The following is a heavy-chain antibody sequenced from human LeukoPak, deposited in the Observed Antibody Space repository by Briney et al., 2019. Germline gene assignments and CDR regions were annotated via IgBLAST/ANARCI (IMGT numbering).Heavy chain of an antibody. J-gene: IGHJ4*02. CDR1: GGTFSSYA. CDR2: IIPIFGTA. D-gene: IGHD6-13*01. Sequence: GASVKVSCKAPGGTFSSYAISWVRQAPGQGLEWMGGIIPIFGTANYAQKFQGRVTITADKSTSTAYMELSSLRSEDTAVYYCAREHGQIGGYSSSWEPFDYWGQGTLVTVSS. V-gene: IGHV1-69*06. CDR3: AREHGQIGGYSSSWEPFDY.